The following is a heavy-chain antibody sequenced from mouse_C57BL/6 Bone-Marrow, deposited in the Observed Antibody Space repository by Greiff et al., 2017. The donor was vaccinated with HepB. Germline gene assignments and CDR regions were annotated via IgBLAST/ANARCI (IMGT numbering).Heavy chain of an antibody. J-gene: IGHJ2*01. CDR1: GYTFTNYW. D-gene: IGHD1-1*01. CDR2: IYPGGGYT. CDR3: ARGNYYGSSYYCDY. V-gene: IGHV1-63*01. Sequence: QVQLQQSGAELVRPGTSVKMSCKASGYTFTNYWIGWAKQRPGHGLEWIGDIYPGGGYTNYNEKFKGKATLTADKSSSTAYMQFSSLTSEDSAIYYCARGNYYGSSYYCDYWGQGTTLTVSS.